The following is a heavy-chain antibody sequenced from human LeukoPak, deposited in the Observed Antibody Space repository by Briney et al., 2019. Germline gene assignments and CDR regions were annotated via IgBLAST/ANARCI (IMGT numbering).Heavy chain of an antibody. D-gene: IGHD6-6*01. J-gene: IGHJ4*02. CDR3: ARGKNPIAARPPEGHFDY. Sequence: ASVKVSCKASGYTFTGYYMHWARQAPGQGLEWMGWINPNSGGTNYAQKFQGRVTMTRDTSISTAYMELSRLRSDDTAVYYCARGKNPIAARPPEGHFDYWGQGTLVTVSS. V-gene: IGHV1-2*02. CDR2: INPNSGGT. CDR1: GYTFTGYY.